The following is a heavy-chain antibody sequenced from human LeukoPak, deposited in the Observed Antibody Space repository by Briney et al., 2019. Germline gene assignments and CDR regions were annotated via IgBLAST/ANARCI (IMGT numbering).Heavy chain of an antibody. CDR1: GGSINNYY. Sequence: KPSETLSLTCTVSGGSINNYYWSWVRQPAGKGLEWIGRIYTSGSTNYNPSLKSRVTISVDKSKNQFSLKLSSVTAAGRAVYYCACSPVNIAAAGHYWGQGTLVSVSS. CDR3: ACSPVNIAAAGHY. J-gene: IGHJ4*02. V-gene: IGHV4-4*07. D-gene: IGHD6-13*01. CDR2: IYTSGST.